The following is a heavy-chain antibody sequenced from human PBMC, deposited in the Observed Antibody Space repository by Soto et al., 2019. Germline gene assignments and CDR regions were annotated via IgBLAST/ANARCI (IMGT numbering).Heavy chain of an antibody. CDR3: AREDRGITIFGVVPWFDP. J-gene: IGHJ5*02. V-gene: IGHV1-69*04. Sequence: SVKVSCKASGGTFSSYTISWVRQAPGQGIEWMGRIIPILGIANYAQKFQGRVTITADKSTSTAYMELSSLRSEDTAVYYCAREDRGITIFGVVPWFDPWGQGTLVTVSS. D-gene: IGHD3-3*01. CDR1: GGTFSSYT. CDR2: IIPILGIA.